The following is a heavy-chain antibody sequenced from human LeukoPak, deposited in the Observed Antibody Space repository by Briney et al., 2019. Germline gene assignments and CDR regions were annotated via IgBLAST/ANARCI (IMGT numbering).Heavy chain of an antibody. D-gene: IGHD6-13*01. V-gene: IGHV4-30-4*08. CDR2: IYYSGST. CDR3: AREGEIAAAGTFRH. Sequence: SQTLSLTCTVSGGSISSGDYYWSWIRQPPGKSLEWIGYIYYSGSTYYNPSLKSRVTISVDTSKNQFSLKLSSVTAADTAVYYCAREGEIAAAGTFRHWGQGTLVTVSS. CDR1: GGSISSGDYY. J-gene: IGHJ4*02.